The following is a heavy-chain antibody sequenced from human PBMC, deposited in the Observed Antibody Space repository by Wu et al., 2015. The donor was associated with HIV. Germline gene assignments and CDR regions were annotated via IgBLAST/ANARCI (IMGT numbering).Heavy chain of an antibody. CDR3: ASLRGPGDYYDSSGLGRLDI. CDR1: GGTFSSYA. CDR2: IIPIFGTA. V-gene: IGHV1-69*12. Sequence: QVQLVQSGAEVKKPGSSVKVSCKASGGTFSSYAISWVRQAPGQGLEWMGGIIPIFGTANYAQKFQGRVTITADESTSTAYMELNSLRSEDTAVYYCASLRGPGDYYDSSGLGRLDIWGQGTMVTVSS. J-gene: IGHJ3*02. D-gene: IGHD3-22*01.